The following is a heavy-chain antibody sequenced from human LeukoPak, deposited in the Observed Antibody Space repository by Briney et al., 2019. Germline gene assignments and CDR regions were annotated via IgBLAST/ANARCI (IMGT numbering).Heavy chain of an antibody. CDR2: IYYSGST. CDR1: GGSFSGYY. CDR3: ARRAHSSGWTYYFDY. J-gene: IGHJ4*02. D-gene: IGHD6-19*01. Sequence: SETLSLTCAVYGGSFSGYYWSWIRQPPGKGLEWIGSIYYSGSTYYNPSLKSRVTISVDTSKNQFSLKLSSVTAADTAVYYCARRAHSSGWTYYFDYWGQGTLVTVSS. V-gene: IGHV4-34*01.